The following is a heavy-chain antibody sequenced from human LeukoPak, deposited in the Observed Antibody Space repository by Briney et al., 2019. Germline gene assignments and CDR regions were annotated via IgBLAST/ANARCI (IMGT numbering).Heavy chain of an antibody. CDR1: GGTISSSSYY. D-gene: IGHD3-22*01. J-gene: IGHJ4*02. Sequence: SETLSLTCTVSGGTISSSSYYWGWIRQPPGKGLEWIGSIHYSGSTYYNPSLKSRVTISVDTSKNQFSLKLSSVTAADTAVYYCARAPEDSSGYYSLFDYWGQGTLVTVSS. CDR2: IHYSGST. V-gene: IGHV4-39*07. CDR3: ARAPEDSSGYYSLFDY.